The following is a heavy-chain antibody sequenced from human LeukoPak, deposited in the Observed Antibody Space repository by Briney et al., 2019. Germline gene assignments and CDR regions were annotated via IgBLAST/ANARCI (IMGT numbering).Heavy chain of an antibody. CDR3: ATVAPRKGWTTHWNFDY. CDR1: GFTFSSYA. CDR2: ISGSGGST. D-gene: IGHD1-1*01. Sequence: GGSLRLSCEASGFTFSSYAMSWVRQAPGKRLEWVSAISGSGGSTYYADSVKGRFTISRDNSKNTLYLQMNSLRSEDTAVYYCATVAPRKGWTTHWNFDYWGQGTLVTVSS. V-gene: IGHV3-23*01. J-gene: IGHJ4*02.